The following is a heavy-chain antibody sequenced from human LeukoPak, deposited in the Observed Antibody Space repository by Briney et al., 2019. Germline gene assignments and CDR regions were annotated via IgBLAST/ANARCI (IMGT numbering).Heavy chain of an antibody. CDR1: GFTFSSYS. Sequence: PGGSLRLSCAASGFTFSSYSMNWVRQAPGKGLEWVSSISSSSSYIYYADSVKGRFTISRDNAKNSLYLQMNSLRAEDTAVYYCAKGITQQPVLTGDYWGQGTLVTVS. J-gene: IGHJ4*02. CDR3: AKGITQQPVLTGDY. V-gene: IGHV3-21*04. D-gene: IGHD2-8*01. CDR2: ISSSSSYI.